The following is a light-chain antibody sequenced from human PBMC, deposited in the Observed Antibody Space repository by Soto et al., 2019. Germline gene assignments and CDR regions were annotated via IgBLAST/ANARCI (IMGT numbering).Light chain of an antibody. CDR2: GAS. Sequence: EIVLTQSPGTLSLSPGERAILSCRASQSLSSRSLAWYQQKPGQAPRLLIYGASSRATGIPDRFSGSGSGTDFTLIISRLEPEDFAVYYCQYYDNSPLIVGGGTKVEI. V-gene: IGKV3-20*01. CDR3: QYYDNSPLI. J-gene: IGKJ4*01. CDR1: QSLSSRS.